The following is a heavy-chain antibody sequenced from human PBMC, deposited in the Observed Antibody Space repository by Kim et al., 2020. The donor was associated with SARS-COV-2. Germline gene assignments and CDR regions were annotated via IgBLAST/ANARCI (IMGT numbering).Heavy chain of an antibody. CDR2: GGDT. CDR3: AKGGSWCDY. J-gene: IGHJ4*02. D-gene: IGHD6-13*01. Sequence: GGDTCYADSVKGRFTVSRDNSRNTLYLQMNSLTAEDTALYYCAKGGSWCDYWGQGTLVTVSS. V-gene: IGHV3-23*01.